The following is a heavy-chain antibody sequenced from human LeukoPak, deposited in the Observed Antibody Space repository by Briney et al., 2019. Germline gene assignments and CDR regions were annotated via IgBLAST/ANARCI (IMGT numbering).Heavy chain of an antibody. V-gene: IGHV3-23*01. CDR2: LDGSGDST. J-gene: IGHJ4*02. CDR3: AKETWPLNYFDY. Sequence: PGGSLSLSCAASGFTFSEFAMSWLRQAPGRGREWGSGLDGSGDSTNYADSVQGRFTVSRDNSKNILYLQMNTLRAEDTALYFCAKETWPLNYFDYWGQGTVVAVSS. CDR1: GFTFSEFA.